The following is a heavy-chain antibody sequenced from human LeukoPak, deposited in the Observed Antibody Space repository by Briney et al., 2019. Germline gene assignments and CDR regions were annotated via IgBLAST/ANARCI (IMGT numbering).Heavy chain of an antibody. CDR3: ARDAHYYGSGTYSDYFYY. CDR2: IYYSGST. J-gene: IGHJ4*02. Sequence: SETLSLTCTVPGGSISSYYWSWIRQPPGKGLEWTGYIYYSGSTNYNPSLKSRVTISVDTSKNQFSLKLSSVTAADTAVYYCARDAHYYGSGTYSDYFYYWGQGTLVTVSS. D-gene: IGHD3-10*01. CDR1: GGSISSYY. V-gene: IGHV4-59*01.